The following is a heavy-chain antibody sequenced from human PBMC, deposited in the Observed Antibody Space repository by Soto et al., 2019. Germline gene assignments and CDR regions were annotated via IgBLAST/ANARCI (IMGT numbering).Heavy chain of an antibody. CDR1: GFTFSSYW. V-gene: IGHV3-74*01. J-gene: IGHJ4*02. CDR2: INSDGSST. D-gene: IGHD3-22*01. CDR3: AKNYDSSGLGGY. Sequence: GGSLRLSCAASGFTFSSYWMHWVRQAPGKGLVWVSRINSDGSSTSYADSVKGRFTISRDNAKNTLYLQMNGLRAEDTAVYYCAKNYDSSGLGGYWGQGTLVTVSS.